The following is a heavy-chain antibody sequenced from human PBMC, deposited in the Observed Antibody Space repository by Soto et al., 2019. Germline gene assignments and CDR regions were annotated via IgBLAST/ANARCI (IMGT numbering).Heavy chain of an antibody. V-gene: IGHV3-74*03. Sequence: WGSLRVSWSYSGFTFVNLWIGWVRQAPGKGLEWVSHIGGDGTDIVYADSVKGRFIISRDNARNTVYLQMNSLEAEDTAVYYCAKLPWEVAQSWGQGTLVTCS. J-gene: IGHJ5*02. CDR2: IGGDGTDI. CDR3: AKLPWEVAQS. CDR1: GFTFVNLW. D-gene: IGHD1-26*01.